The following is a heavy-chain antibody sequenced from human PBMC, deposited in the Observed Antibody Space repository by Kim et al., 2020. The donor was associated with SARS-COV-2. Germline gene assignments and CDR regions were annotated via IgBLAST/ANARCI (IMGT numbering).Heavy chain of an antibody. V-gene: IGHV1-46*01. CDR3: AREANSPDY. CDR2: MEPSGYVI. Sequence: ASVKVSCKASGFSLSNYHMHWVRQAPGQGLEWLGLMEPSGYVIINARKFQGRVIMTRDTSTSAFYMELSSLNSEDTAVYYCAREANSPDYWGQGTLVTVSS. J-gene: IGHJ4*02. D-gene: IGHD5-18*01. CDR1: GFSLSNYH.